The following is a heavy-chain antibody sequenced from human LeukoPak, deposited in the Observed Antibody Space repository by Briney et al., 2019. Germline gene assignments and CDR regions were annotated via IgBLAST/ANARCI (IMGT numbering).Heavy chain of an antibody. CDR3: AKDGMATIARLDY. CDR1: GFTFSSYS. Sequence: GGSLRLSCAASGFTFSSYSMNWVRQAPGKGLEWVSSISRSSSYIYYADSVKGRFTISRDNSKNTLYLQMNSLRAEDTAVYYCAKDGMATIARLDYWGQGTLVTVSS. CDR2: ISRSSSYI. D-gene: IGHD5-24*01. J-gene: IGHJ4*02. V-gene: IGHV3-21*01.